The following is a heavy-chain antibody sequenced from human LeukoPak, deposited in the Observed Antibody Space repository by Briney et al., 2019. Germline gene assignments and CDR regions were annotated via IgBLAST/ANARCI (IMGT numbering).Heavy chain of an antibody. D-gene: IGHD5-24*01. CDR3: ARGGEMAPIDY. V-gene: IGHV3-21*01. J-gene: IGHJ4*02. CDR2: ISSSSSYI. CDR1: GFNFNDYS. Sequence: PGGSLRLSCEVSGFNFNDYSMHWVRQAPGKGLEWVTSISSSSSYIYYADSVKGRFTISRDNAKNSLYLQMNSLRAEDTAVYYCARGGEMAPIDYWGQGTLVTVSS.